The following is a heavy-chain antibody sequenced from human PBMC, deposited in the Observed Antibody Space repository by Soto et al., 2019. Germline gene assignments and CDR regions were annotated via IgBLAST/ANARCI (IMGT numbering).Heavy chain of an antibody. D-gene: IGHD3-10*01. CDR2: IKPDGSEK. CDR1: GFTFSSYW. V-gene: IGHV3-7*05. Sequence: PGGSLRLSCAASGFTFSSYWMSWVRQAPGKGLEWVANIKPDGSEKWYVDSVKGRFTISRDNSKNTLYLQMNSLRPDDMAIYYCARAYGSEIYSPGYWGQGTLVTVSS. CDR3: ARAYGSEIYSPGY. J-gene: IGHJ4*02.